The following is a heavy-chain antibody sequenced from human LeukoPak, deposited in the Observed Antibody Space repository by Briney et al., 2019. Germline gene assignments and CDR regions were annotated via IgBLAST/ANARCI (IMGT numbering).Heavy chain of an antibody. Sequence: GGSLRLSCAAPGFTFSSYWMTWVRQAPGKGLERVANIRQDGGVKYYMDSAKGRFTLSRDNAKSSLYLQMNSLRVEDTAMYFCARTVVVVVGASDYFDYWGQGTLVTVSS. CDR3: ARTVVVVVGASDYFDY. J-gene: IGHJ4*02. V-gene: IGHV3-7*03. CDR2: IRQDGGVK. CDR1: GFTFSSYW. D-gene: IGHD2-2*01.